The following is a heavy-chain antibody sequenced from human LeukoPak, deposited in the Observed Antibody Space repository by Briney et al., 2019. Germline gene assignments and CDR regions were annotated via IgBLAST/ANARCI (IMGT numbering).Heavy chain of an antibody. Sequence: GGSLRLSCASSGFNFSSYGMSWVRQAPGKGLEWVSAISGSGSITFNADSVKGRFTVSRDNSRKTLYLQMNSLRAEDTAVYYCARDSGSPYYYYMDVWGKGTTVTVSS. CDR2: ISGSGSIT. CDR3: ARDSGSPYYYYMDV. CDR1: GFNFSSYG. V-gene: IGHV3-23*01. J-gene: IGHJ6*03.